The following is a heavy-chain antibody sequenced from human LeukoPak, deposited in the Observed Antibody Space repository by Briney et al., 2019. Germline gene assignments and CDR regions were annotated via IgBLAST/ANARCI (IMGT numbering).Heavy chain of an antibody. J-gene: IGHJ4*02. CDR2: IYYSGST. V-gene: IGHV4-39*01. Sequence: RTSETLSLTCTVSGGSISSSSYSWGWIRQPPGKGLEWIGSIYYSGSTYYNPSLKSRVTISVDTSKNQFSLKLSSVTAADTAVYYCASRSSWYPFDYWGQGTLVTVSS. CDR3: ASRSSWYPFDY. D-gene: IGHD6-13*01. CDR1: GGSISSSSYS.